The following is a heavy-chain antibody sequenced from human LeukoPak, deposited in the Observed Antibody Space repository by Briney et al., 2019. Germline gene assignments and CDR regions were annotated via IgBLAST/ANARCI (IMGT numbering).Heavy chain of an antibody. CDR3: ARDPTRPTGPPYGMDV. CDR2: IRSKAYGGTT. CDR1: GFTFGDYA. J-gene: IGHJ6*02. D-gene: IGHD1-14*01. Sequence: PGRSLRLSCTASGFTFGDYAMSWFRQAPGKGLEWVGFIRSKAYGGTTEYAASVKGRFTISRDDSKSIAYLQMNSLKTEDAAVYYCARDPTRPTGPPYGMDVWGQGTTVTVSS. V-gene: IGHV3-49*03.